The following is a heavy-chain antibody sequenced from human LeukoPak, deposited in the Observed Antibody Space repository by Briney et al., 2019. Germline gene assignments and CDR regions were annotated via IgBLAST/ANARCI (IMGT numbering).Heavy chain of an antibody. CDR3: ARAKGSTWYWVIDY. J-gene: IGHJ4*02. CDR1: GITFSTYN. D-gene: IGHD6-13*01. Sequence: PGGSLRLSCAASGITFSTYNMNWVRQAPGKGLEWVSCISSSGDYIYYADSVKGRFTISRDNAKNSLYLQMNSLRVEDTAVYYCARAKGSTWYWVIDYWGQGTLVTVSS. CDR2: ISSSGDYI. V-gene: IGHV3-21*01.